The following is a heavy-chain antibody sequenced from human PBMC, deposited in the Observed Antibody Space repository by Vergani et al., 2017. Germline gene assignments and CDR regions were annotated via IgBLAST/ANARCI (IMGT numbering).Heavy chain of an antibody. CDR1: GFTFSSYW. CDR2: INSDGSST. J-gene: IGHJ6*03. V-gene: IGHV3-74*01. D-gene: IGHD6-6*01. CDR3: ARDRRQLGHYYDHMDV. Sequence: EVQLVESGGGLVQPGGSLRLSCAASGFTFSSYWMHWVRQAPGKGLGWVSRINSDGSSTSYADSAKGRFTISRDNAKNTLYLQMNSLRAEDTAVYYCARDRRQLGHYYDHMDVGGRGITVTVSS.